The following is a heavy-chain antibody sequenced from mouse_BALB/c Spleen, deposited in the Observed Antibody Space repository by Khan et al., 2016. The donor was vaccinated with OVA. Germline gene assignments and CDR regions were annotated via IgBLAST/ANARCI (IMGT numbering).Heavy chain of an antibody. V-gene: IGHV1S136*01. Sequence: VQLKQSGPDLVKPGASVKMSCKASGYTFTNYVMTWVKQKPGQGLEWIGYINPDNDGLSYNEKFKDKATLTSAKSSSPAYLTLTTLTSEDSAVYYVARVSCNWGISCAYWGQGTLVTVSA. CDR2: INPDNDGL. J-gene: IGHJ3*01. CDR3: ARVSCNWGISCAY. CDR1: GYTFTNYV. D-gene: IGHD4-1*01.